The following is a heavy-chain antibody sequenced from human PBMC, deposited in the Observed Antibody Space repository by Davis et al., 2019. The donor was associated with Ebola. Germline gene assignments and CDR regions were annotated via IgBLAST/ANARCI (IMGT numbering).Heavy chain of an antibody. Sequence: MPGGSLRLSCTVSGYSISSGYYWGWIRQPPGKGLEWLGNIHHSGNTYYDPSLKSRVTIAVDTSKNQFSLKLRSVTAADTAVYYCARQGWSGYSLRHWLDPWGRGTLVTVSS. D-gene: IGHD3-3*01. CDR2: IHHSGNT. CDR1: GYSISSGYY. V-gene: IGHV4-38-2*02. J-gene: IGHJ5*02. CDR3: ARQGWSGYSLRHWLDP.